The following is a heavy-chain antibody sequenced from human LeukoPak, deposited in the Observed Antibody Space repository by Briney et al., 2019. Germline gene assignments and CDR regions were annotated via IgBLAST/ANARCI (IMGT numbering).Heavy chain of an antibody. V-gene: IGHV1-24*01. J-gene: IGHJ5*02. Sequence: ASVKVSCKVSGYTLTELSMHWVRQAPGKGLEWMGGFDPEDGETIYAQNFQGRVTMTEDKSTDTAYMELSSLRSEDTAVYYCATTRRYCSSSTCPWSDPWGQGTLVTVSS. CDR1: GYTLTELS. CDR3: ATTRRYCSSSTCPWSDP. CDR2: FDPEDGET. D-gene: IGHD2-2*01.